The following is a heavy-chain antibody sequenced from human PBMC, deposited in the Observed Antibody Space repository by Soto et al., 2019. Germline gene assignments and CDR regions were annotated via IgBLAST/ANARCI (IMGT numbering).Heavy chain of an antibody. J-gene: IGHJ3*02. CDR3: AKAHSLPNHAFCSGYYTGTAFDI. V-gene: IGHV3-23*01. Sequence: GGSMRLSCAASGFTFSNYAIRWIRQAPGKGLDWVAVISGSGGSTYYAASVKGRFTISRDNSKNTLYLQMNSLRAEDTAVYYCAKAHSLPNHAFCSGYYTGTAFDIWGQGTMVTVS. D-gene: IGHD3-3*01. CDR2: ISGSGGST. CDR1: GFTFSNYA.